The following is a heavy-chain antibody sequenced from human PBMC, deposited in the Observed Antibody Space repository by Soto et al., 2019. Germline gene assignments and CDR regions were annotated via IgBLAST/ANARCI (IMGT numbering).Heavy chain of an antibody. CDR1: GGSISSGDYY. J-gene: IGHJ4*02. D-gene: IGHD3-10*01. V-gene: IGHV4-30-4*01. CDR2: IYYSGST. CDR3: ARVGGFGATTIDY. Sequence: QVQLQESGPGLVKPSQTLSLTCTVSGGSISSGDYYWSWIRQPPGKGLEWIGYIYYSGSTYYNPFLTGRGTISLDTSKNQVSLKLSSVTAADTAVYYCARVGGFGATTIDYWGQGTLVTVSS.